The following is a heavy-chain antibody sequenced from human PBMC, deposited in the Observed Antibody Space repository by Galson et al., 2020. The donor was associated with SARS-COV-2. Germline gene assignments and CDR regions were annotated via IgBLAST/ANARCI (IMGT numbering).Heavy chain of an antibody. D-gene: IGHD6-13*01. CDR1: GFTFRDYA. V-gene: IGHV3-48*02. CDR3: ARDKVYSIDY. J-gene: IGHJ4*02. CDR2: ISSSDTI. Sequence: GGSLRLSCAASGFTFRDYAINWVRQAPGKGLKWISYISSSDTIYYADSVRGRFTVSRDNAKNSLYLQMNSLRDEDTAVYYCARDKVYSIDYWGQGTLVTVAS.